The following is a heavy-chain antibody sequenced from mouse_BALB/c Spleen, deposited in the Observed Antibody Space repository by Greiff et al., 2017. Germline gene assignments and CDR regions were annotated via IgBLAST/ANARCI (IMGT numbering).Heavy chain of an antibody. CDR1: GFTFSSYA. Sequence: EVKVVESGGGLVKPGGSLKLSCAASGFTFSSYAMSWVRQSPEKRLEWVAEISSGGSYTYYPDTVTGRFTISRDNAKNTLYLEMSSLRSEDTAMYYCARDSSGSAWFAYWGQGTLVTVSA. V-gene: IGHV5-9-4*01. J-gene: IGHJ3*01. CDR2: ISSGGSYT. D-gene: IGHD3-1*01. CDR3: ARDSSGSAWFAY.